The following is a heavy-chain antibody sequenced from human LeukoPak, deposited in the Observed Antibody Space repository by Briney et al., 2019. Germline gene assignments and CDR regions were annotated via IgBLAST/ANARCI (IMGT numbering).Heavy chain of an antibody. Sequence: GGSLILSCAASGFGFCQYEMNWVRQAPGKGLEWIAYISVRAATIYYGDSAEGRLTISRDDEKNSLYLQMNGLRVEDTAIYYCAKDFPHWYEVPHGMDVWGQGTKVTV. D-gene: IGHD1-14*01. CDR1: GFGFCQYE. CDR3: AKDFPHWYEVPHGMDV. V-gene: IGHV3-48*03. J-gene: IGHJ6*02. CDR2: ISVRAATI.